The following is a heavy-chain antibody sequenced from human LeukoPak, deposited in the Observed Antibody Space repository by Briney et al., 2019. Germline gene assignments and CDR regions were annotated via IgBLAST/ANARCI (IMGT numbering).Heavy chain of an antibody. V-gene: IGHV3-74*01. CDR1: GFTFSGYW. CDR2: INSDGSST. J-gene: IGHJ6*03. D-gene: IGHD6-6*01. CDR3: AKATYSSSSWVYYYYMDV. Sequence: GGSLRLSCAASGFTFSGYWMHWVRQAPGKGLVWVSRINSDGSSTTYADSVKGRFTISRDNAKNTLYLQMNSLRAEDTAVYYCAKATYSSSSWVYYYYMDVWGTGTTVTVSS.